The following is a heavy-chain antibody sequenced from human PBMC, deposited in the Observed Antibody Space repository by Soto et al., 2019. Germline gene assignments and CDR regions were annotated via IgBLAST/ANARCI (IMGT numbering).Heavy chain of an antibody. CDR1: GLIFSKYR. CDR3: ARDTDGLHY. V-gene: IGHV3-74*01. CDR2: ISTDGSIT. Sequence: GGSLRLSYAASGLIFSKYRMHWVRQAPGKGLVWVSCISTDGSITNYADSVKGRFTVSRDNAKNTLYLQMNSLRAEDTALYYCARDTDGLHYWGQGTMVTVSS. J-gene: IGHJ4*02.